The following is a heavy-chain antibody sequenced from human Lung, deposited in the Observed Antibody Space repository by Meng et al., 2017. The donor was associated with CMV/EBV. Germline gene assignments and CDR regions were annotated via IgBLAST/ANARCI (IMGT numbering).Heavy chain of an antibody. V-gene: IGHV1-18*01. CDR1: GYTFSSYN. Sequence: SVXVSCKASGYTFSSYNINWVRQAPGQGLEWMGWSSAYNGNTNHAQKLQGRVTMTTDTSTSTAYMELRSLRSDDTAVYYCARDSRLWSFELWGRGALVTVSS. D-gene: IGHD6-13*01. CDR2: SSAYNGNT. CDR3: ARDSRLWSFEL. J-gene: IGHJ2*01.